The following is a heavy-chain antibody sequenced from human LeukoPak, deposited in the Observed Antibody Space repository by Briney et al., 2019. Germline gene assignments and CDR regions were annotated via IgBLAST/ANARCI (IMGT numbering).Heavy chain of an antibody. Sequence: GSLRLSCAASGFTVSVNYMSWVRQPPGKGLEWIGVINHSGSTNYNPSLKSRATISVVTSKNQFSLKLSSVTAADTAVYYCARRGGWSGYYTGAFDIWGQGTMVTVSS. CDR2: INHSGST. D-gene: IGHD3-3*01. CDR1: GFTVSVNY. CDR3: ARRGGWSGYYTGAFDI. J-gene: IGHJ3*02. V-gene: IGHV4-34*01.